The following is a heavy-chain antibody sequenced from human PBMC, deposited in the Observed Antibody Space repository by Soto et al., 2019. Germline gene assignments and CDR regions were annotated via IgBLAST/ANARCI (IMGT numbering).Heavy chain of an antibody. Sequence: QVQLQESGPGLVKPSETLSLTCNVSGGSISSYYWSWIRQPPGKGLEWIGYIYYSGSTNYNPSLNSRVTLSVDTTKNQFSLKLSSVTAADTAVYYCAIGPVGVAVAGNDAFDIWGQGTMVTVSS. J-gene: IGHJ3*02. CDR1: GGSISSYY. V-gene: IGHV4-59*01. D-gene: IGHD6-19*01. CDR2: IYYSGST. CDR3: AIGPVGVAVAGNDAFDI.